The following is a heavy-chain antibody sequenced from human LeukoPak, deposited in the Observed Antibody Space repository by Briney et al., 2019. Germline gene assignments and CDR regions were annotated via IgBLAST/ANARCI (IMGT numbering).Heavy chain of an antibody. J-gene: IGHJ4*02. CDR3: AREQRGYDCYY. Sequence: GGSLRLSCAASGFTLSTYGMHWLRQAPGKGPEWVALITYDGSNEYYADSVKGRFTISRDDSKNTLYLQMNSLRGEDTAVYYCAREQRGYDCYYWGQGTLVTVSS. CDR2: ITYDGSNE. V-gene: IGHV3-30*03. D-gene: IGHD5-12*01. CDR1: GFTLSTYG.